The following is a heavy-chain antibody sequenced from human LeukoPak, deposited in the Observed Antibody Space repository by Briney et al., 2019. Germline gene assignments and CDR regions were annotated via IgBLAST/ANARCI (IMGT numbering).Heavy chain of an antibody. J-gene: IGHJ1*01. CDR1: GYTFNTYW. CDR3: ARLSGASWANTEYFPD. CDR2: VYPGDSHT. D-gene: IGHD7-27*01. V-gene: IGHV5-51*01. Sequence: GESLTISCKASGYTFNTYWIGWVRQKPGKGLEWMAIVYPGDSHTRYSPSFQGHFTISADKTVPTAYLQWSSLEASDTAVYYCARLSGASWANTEYFPDWGQGTLVIVSS.